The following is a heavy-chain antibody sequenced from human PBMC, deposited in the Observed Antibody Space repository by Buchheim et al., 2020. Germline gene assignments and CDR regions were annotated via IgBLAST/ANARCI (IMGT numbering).Heavy chain of an antibody. CDR1: GGSFSGYY. D-gene: IGHD3-3*01. J-gene: IGHJ5*02. V-gene: IGHV4-34*01. CDR3: ARGVVPSITIFGVGRPWFDP. Sequence: QVQLQQWGAGLLKPSETLSLTCAVYGGSFSGYYWSWIRQPPGTGLEWIGEINHSGSTNYNPSLKSRVTISVDTSKNQFSLKLSSVTAADTAVYYCARGVVPSITIFGVGRPWFDPWGQGTL. CDR2: INHSGST.